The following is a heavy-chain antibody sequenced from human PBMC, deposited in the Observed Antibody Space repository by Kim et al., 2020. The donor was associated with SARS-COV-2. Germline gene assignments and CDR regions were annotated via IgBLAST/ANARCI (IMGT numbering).Heavy chain of an antibody. CDR1: GFTVSSNY. J-gene: IGHJ1*01. CDR2: IYSGGST. CDR3: ASYYYDSNLLYFQH. V-gene: IGHV3-53*01. Sequence: GGSLRLSCAASGFTVSSNYMSWVRQAPGKGLEWVSVIYSGGSTYYADSVKGRFTISRDNSKNTLYLQMNSLRAEDTAVYYCASYYYDSNLLYFQHWGQGTLVTVSS. D-gene: IGHD3-22*01.